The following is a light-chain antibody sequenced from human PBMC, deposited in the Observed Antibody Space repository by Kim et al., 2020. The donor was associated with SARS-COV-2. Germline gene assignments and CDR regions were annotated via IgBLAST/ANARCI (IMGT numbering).Light chain of an antibody. Sequence: DIQMTQSPSSLSASVGDRVTITCRASQGISNYLAWYQQKPGKVPKLLIYDASTLQSGVPYRFSGSGSGTDFTLTISSLQPEDVATYYCLKYNSAPRTFGQGTKVDIK. V-gene: IGKV1-27*01. CDR2: DAS. CDR1: QGISNY. CDR3: LKYNSAPRT. J-gene: IGKJ1*01.